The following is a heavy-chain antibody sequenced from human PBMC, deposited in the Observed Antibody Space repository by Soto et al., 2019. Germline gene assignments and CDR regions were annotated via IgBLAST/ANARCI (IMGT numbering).Heavy chain of an antibody. CDR1: GFTFTSYA. D-gene: IGHD2-15*01. Sequence: PGGSLRLSCAPSGFTFTSYAMSWVRQAPGKGLEWVSAISGSGSNTFHADSVKGRFTISRDNSKNMVYLQMNSLRAEDTAVYYCAKHLSSGGDYYYYVMEVRGQATTVTVSS. J-gene: IGHJ6*02. CDR3: AKHLSSGGDYYYYVMEV. CDR2: ISGSGSNT. V-gene: IGHV3-23*01.